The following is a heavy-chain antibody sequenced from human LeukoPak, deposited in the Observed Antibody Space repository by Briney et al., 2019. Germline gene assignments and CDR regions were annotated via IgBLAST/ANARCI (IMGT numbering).Heavy chain of an antibody. J-gene: IGHJ3*02. CDR1: GYTFTSYG. D-gene: IGHD3-3*01. Sequence: ASVKVSCKASGYTFTSYGISWVRQAPGQGLEWMGWISGYNGNTNSAQKLQGRVSMTTDTSTSTAYMELRSLRSDDTAVYYCGRDRSPDFWSGDYRDAFDIWGQGTMVTVSS. CDR2: ISGYNGNT. V-gene: IGHV1-18*01. CDR3: GRDRSPDFWSGDYRDAFDI.